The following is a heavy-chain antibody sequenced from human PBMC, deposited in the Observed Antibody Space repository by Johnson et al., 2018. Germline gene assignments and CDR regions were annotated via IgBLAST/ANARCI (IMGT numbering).Heavy chain of an antibody. D-gene: IGHD2-15*01. CDR2: IWYDGSNK. CDR1: GFTFSSYG. CDR3: ARDLYCSGGSCYSYYYGMDV. J-gene: IGHJ6*02. V-gene: IGHV3-33*01. Sequence: QVQLVESGGGVVQPGRSLRLSCAASGFTFSSYGMHWVRQAPGKGLEWVAVIWYDGSNKYYADSVQGRFTISRDNSKKTLYLQMNSLRAEDTAVDYCARDLYCSGGSCYSYYYGMDVWGQGTTVTVSS.